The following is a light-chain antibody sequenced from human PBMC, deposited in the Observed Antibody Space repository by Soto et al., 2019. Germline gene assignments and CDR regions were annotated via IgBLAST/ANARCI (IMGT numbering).Light chain of an antibody. CDR3: QQYNGYFRT. CDR1: QSISRW. CDR2: DAS. V-gene: IGKV1-5*01. J-gene: IGKJ2*01. Sequence: DIQMTQSPSTLSASVGDRVTITCRASQSISRWLAWHQRKPGKAPKLLIYDASSLESGVPSRFSGSGSGTEFTLTISSLQPDDVATYYCQQYNGYFRTFGQGTKLQIK.